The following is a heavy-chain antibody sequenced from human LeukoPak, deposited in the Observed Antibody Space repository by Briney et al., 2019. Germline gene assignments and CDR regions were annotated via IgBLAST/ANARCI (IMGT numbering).Heavy chain of an antibody. J-gene: IGHJ4*02. Sequence: PGGSLRLSCAASGFTFSRYGMHWVRQAPGKGLEWVAVVSFEGSNKYYADSVKGRFTISRENSKNTLSLQMNSLRAEDTAVYYCAKDMGYYYGSGSYPPENDYWGQGTLVTVSS. V-gene: IGHV3-30*18. CDR2: VSFEGSNK. CDR3: AKDMGYYYGSGSYPPENDY. CDR1: GFTFSRYG. D-gene: IGHD3-10*01.